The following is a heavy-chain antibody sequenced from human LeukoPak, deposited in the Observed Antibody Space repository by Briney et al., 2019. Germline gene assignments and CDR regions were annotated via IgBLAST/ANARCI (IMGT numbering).Heavy chain of an antibody. V-gene: IGHV3-64*01. CDR3: ARDGLSSVTLYYYYYMDV. J-gene: IGHJ6*03. Sequence: GGSLRLSCAASGFTFSSYAMHWVRQAPGKGLEYVSAISSNGGSTYYANSVKGRFTISRDNSKNSLYLQMNSLRAEDTAVYYCARDGLSSVTLYYYYYMDVWGKGTTVTISS. CDR2: ISSNGGST. CDR1: GFTFSSYA. D-gene: IGHD4-17*01.